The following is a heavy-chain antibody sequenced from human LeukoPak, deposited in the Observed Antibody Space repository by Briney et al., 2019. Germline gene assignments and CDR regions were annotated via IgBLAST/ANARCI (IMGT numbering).Heavy chain of an antibody. CDR1: GFIFSNYW. V-gene: IGHV3-7*01. Sequence: GGSLRPSCAASGFIFSNYWMSWVRQAPGKGLEWVANIRPDGSEEYYVDSLKGRFTISRDNAKSSLYLQVNNLRAEDTAVYSCAKFGITATLGLWGKGTTVTVSS. CDR3: AKFGITATLGL. D-gene: IGHD1/OR15-1a*01. J-gene: IGHJ6*04. CDR2: IRPDGSEE.